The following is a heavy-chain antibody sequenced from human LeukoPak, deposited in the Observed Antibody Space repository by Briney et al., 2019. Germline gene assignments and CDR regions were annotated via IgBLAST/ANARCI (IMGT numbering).Heavy chain of an antibody. Sequence: SETLSLTCTVSGGSISSYYWSWIRQPPGKGLEWIGYIYYSGSTNYNPSLKSRVTISVDTSKNQFSLKLSSVTAADTAVYYCARHVPNSAAAVHDAFDIWGQGTMVTVSS. D-gene: IGHD6-13*01. CDR3: ARHVPNSAAAVHDAFDI. CDR2: IYYSGST. J-gene: IGHJ3*02. V-gene: IGHV4-59*08. CDR1: GGSISSYY.